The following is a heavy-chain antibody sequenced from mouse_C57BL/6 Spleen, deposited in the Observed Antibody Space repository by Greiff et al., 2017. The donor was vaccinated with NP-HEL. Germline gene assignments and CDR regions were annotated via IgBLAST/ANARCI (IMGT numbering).Heavy chain of an antibody. CDR2: ISSGSSTI. D-gene: IGHD1-1*01. Sequence: DVMLVESGGGLVKPGGSLKLSCAASGFTFSDYGMHWVRQAPEKGLEWVAYISSGSSTIYYADTVKGRFTISRDNAKNTLFLQMTSLRSEDTAMYYCARGGGSSHWYFDVWGTGTTVTVSS. J-gene: IGHJ1*03. CDR1: GFTFSDYG. CDR3: ARGGGSSHWYFDV. V-gene: IGHV5-17*01.